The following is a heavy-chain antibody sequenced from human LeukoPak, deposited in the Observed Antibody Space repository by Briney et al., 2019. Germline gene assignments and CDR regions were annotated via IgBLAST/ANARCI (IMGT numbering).Heavy chain of an antibody. V-gene: IGHV6-1*01. Sequence: TSQTLSLTCAISGNSVSSNSDAWNWIRQSPSRGLEWLGRTYYRSKWYTDYAVSVKSRLVINPDTSKNQFSLHMNSVTPEDTAVYYCAMSANDAFDIWGQGTMVTVSS. D-gene: IGHD4/OR15-4a*01. J-gene: IGHJ3*02. CDR3: AMSANDAFDI. CDR1: GNSVSSNSDA. CDR2: TYYRSKWYT.